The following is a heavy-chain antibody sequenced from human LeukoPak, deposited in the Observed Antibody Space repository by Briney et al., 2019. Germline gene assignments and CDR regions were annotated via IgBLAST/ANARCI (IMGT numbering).Heavy chain of an antibody. CDR3: AGEGGYGDLYYFDY. CDR2: IYHSGST. D-gene: IGHD4-17*01. CDR1: GGSISSGGYS. V-gene: IGHV4-30-2*01. J-gene: IGHJ4*02. Sequence: SETLSLTCAVSGGSISSGGYSWSWIRQPPGKGLEWIGYIYHSGSTYYNPSLKSRVTISVDRSKNQFSLKLSSVTAADTAVYYCAGEGGYGDLYYFDYWGQGTLVTVSS.